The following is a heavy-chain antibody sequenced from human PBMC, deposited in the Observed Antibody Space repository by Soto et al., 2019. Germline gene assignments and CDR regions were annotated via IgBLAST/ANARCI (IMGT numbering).Heavy chain of an antibody. J-gene: IGHJ4*02. V-gene: IGHV1-18*01. CDR1: DYTFNSYG. CDR3: AVSRGFGFDC. CDR2: LSGDNGDR. Sequence: QVQLVQSGDELKKPGASVKVSCKASDYTFNSYGISWVRKAPGQGLEWMGWLSGDNGDRKYGQKFQGRVTMTTDISTSTVYMERRNLSSDSTAVYFSAVSRGFGFDCLGQGTLVNVSS. D-gene: IGHD3-22*01.